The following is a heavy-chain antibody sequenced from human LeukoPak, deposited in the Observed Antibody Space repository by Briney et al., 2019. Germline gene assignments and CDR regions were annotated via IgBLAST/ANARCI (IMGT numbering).Heavy chain of an antibody. Sequence: SGGSLRLSCAASGFTFSSYSMNWVRQAPGKGLEWVSSISSSSSYIYYADSVKGRFTISRDNAKNSLYLQMNSLRAEDTAVYYCATRRAYDSSGYSYWGQGTLVTVSS. CDR3: ATRRAYDSSGYSY. V-gene: IGHV3-21*01. CDR1: GFTFSSYS. CDR2: ISSSSSYI. D-gene: IGHD3-22*01. J-gene: IGHJ4*02.